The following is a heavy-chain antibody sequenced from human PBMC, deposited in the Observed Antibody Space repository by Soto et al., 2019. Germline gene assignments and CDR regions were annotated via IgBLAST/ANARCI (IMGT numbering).Heavy chain of an antibody. V-gene: IGHV1-69*13. CDR2: IIPISNPT. J-gene: IGHJ4*02. D-gene: IGHD1-20*01. CDR1: GSRFSNYV. Sequence: GXSVKVSSKVSGSRFSNYVISWVRHAPGHGLEWLGRIIPISNPTKYAQSFQGRATITAGESTSRDALELSSLRSDDTAVYYCAREGRGKKPAYNALVSLGYRSQRALVTFS. CDR3: AREGRGKKPAYNALVSLGY.